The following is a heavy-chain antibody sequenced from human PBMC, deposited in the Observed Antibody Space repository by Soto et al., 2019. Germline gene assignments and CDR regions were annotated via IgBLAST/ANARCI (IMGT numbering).Heavy chain of an antibody. CDR2: ISAYNGNT. D-gene: IGHD4-17*01. Sequence: ASVKVSCKASGYTFTSYGISWVRQAPRQGLEWMGWISAYNGNTNYAQKLQGRVTMTTDTSTSTAYMELRSLRSDDTAVYYCARDLGPTVTTGTCSDIWGQGTMVTVSS. CDR1: GYTFTSYG. V-gene: IGHV1-18*01. CDR3: ARDLGPTVTTGTCSDI. J-gene: IGHJ3*02.